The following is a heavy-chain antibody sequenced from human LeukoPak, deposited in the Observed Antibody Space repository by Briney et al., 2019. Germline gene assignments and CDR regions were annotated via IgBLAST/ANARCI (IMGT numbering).Heavy chain of an antibody. CDR2: IKQDGSEK. D-gene: IGHD4-17*01. CDR3: ARDIRFDYGDYGRSRVHYFDY. V-gene: IGHV3-7*01. CDR1: GFTFSSYW. J-gene: IGHJ4*02. Sequence: PGGSLRLSCAASGFTFSSYWMSWVRQAPGKGLEWVANIKQDGSEKYYVDSVKGRFTISRDNAKNSLYLQMNSLRAEDTAVYYCARDIRFDYGDYGRSRVHYFDYWGQGTLVTVSS.